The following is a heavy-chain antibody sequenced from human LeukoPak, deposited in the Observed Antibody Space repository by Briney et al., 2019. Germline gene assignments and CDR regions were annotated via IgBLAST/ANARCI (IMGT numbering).Heavy chain of an antibody. Sequence: QPGGSLRLSCAASGFTFSSYGMHWVRQAPGKGLEWVAVISYDGSNKYYADSVKGRFTISRDNSKNTLYLQMNSLRAEDTAVYYCARDGSEGIAAARLDYWGQGTLVTVSS. V-gene: IGHV3-30*03. D-gene: IGHD6-13*01. J-gene: IGHJ4*02. CDR1: GFTFSSYG. CDR2: ISYDGSNK. CDR3: ARDGSEGIAAARLDY.